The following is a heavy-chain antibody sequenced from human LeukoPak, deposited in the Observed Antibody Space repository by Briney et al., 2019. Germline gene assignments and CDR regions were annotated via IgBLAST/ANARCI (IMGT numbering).Heavy chain of an antibody. CDR3: AKWKYSNSGIDDY. CDR1: GFTFSNYA. CDR2: ISGSGGST. J-gene: IGHJ4*02. Sequence: GGSLRLSCAASGFTFSNYAMTWVRQAPGEGLEWVSTISGSGGSTYYTDSVKGRFTISRDNSKNTPYLQMNSLRAEDTAVYYCAKWKYSNSGIDDYWGQGTLVTVSS. D-gene: IGHD6-6*01. V-gene: IGHV3-23*01.